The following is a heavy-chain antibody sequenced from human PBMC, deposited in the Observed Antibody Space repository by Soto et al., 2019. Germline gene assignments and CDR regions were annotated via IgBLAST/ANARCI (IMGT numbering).Heavy chain of an antibody. CDR2: VYYTGST. Sequence: SETLSLTCTVSGASIKSTDYYWRWIRQAPGKGLEWIGYVYYTGSTYYNPSLMSRLTISVDTSKNQFSLKLTSVTAAETAVYYCVRTAREGAVAPHWFDRWGQGTQVTVSS. CDR1: GASIKSTDYY. CDR3: VRTAREGAVAPHWFDR. J-gene: IGHJ5*02. D-gene: IGHD2-21*02. V-gene: IGHV4-30-4*01.